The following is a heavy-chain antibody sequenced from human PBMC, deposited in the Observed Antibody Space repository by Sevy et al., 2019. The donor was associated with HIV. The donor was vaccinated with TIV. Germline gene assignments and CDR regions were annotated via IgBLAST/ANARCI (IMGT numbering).Heavy chain of an antibody. CDR3: ARETGSSHFDY. CDR2: INQDGSEK. D-gene: IGHD3-10*01. V-gene: IGHV3-7*01. Sequence: GGSLRLSCAASVFTFSKYWMSWVRQAPGKGLEWVANINQDGSEKYYVDSVKGRFTISRDNGKNSLYLQMNSRRAEDTAVYYCARETGSSHFDYWGQGTLVTVSS. CDR1: VFTFSKYW. J-gene: IGHJ4*02.